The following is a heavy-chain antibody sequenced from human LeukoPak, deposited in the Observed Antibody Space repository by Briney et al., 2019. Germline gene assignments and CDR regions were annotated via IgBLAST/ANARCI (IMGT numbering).Heavy chain of an antibody. CDR3: AKGYCSSTSCYDFDY. Sequence: GGSLRLSCAASGFTFSSYEMNWVRQAPGKGLEWVSYISSSGSTIYYADSVKGRFTISRDNAKNSLYLQMNSLRAEDTALYYCAKGYCSSTSCYDFDYWGQGTLVTVSS. V-gene: IGHV3-48*03. D-gene: IGHD2-2*01. J-gene: IGHJ4*02. CDR2: ISSSGSTI. CDR1: GFTFSSYE.